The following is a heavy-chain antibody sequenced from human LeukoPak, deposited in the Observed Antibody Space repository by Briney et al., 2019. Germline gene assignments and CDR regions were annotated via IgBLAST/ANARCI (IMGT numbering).Heavy chain of an antibody. D-gene: IGHD5-18*01. J-gene: IGHJ3*02. Sequence: GGSLRLSCAASGFTFSSYAMHWVRQAPGKGLEGVAAISHDGSNKYSADSVKGRFTISRDNSKNTLYLQMNSLRADDTAVYYCAGLDAAMPDAFDIWGQGTTVTVSS. CDR3: AGLDAAMPDAFDI. CDR1: GFTFSSYA. V-gene: IGHV3-30*04. CDR2: ISHDGSNK.